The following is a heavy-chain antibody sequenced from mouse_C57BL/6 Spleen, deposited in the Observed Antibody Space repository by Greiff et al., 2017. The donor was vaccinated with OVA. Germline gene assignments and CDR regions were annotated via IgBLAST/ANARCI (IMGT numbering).Heavy chain of an antibody. CDR1: GFTFSDYY. D-gene: IGHD2-4*01. CDR3: ARYDYDGRYFDV. Sequence: EVHLVESEGGLVQPGSSMTLSCTASGFTFSDYYMAWVRQVPEKGLEWVANINYDGSSTYYLDSLKSRFIISRDNAKNILYLQMSSLKSEDTATYYCARYDYDGRYFDVWGTGTTVTVSS. V-gene: IGHV5-16*01. J-gene: IGHJ1*03. CDR2: INYDGSST.